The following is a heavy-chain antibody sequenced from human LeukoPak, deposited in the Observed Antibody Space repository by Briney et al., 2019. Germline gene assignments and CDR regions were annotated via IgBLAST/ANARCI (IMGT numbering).Heavy chain of an antibody. J-gene: IGHJ4*02. D-gene: IGHD5-18*01. Sequence: SETLSLTCTVSGGSISSYYWSWLRQPPGKGLEWIGYIYYSGSTNYNPSLKSRVTISVDTSKKQFSLKLSSVTAADTAVYYCSIHVGYGRHPFDYWGQGTLVTVSS. CDR2: IYYSGST. V-gene: IGHV4-59*08. CDR1: GGSISSYY. CDR3: SIHVGYGRHPFDY.